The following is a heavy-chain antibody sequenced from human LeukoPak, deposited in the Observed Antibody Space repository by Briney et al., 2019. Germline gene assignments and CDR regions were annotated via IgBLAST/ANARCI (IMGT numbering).Heavy chain of an antibody. J-gene: IGHJ6*02. CDR2: IGTAGDT. V-gene: IGHV3-13*01. D-gene: IGHD3-22*01. CDR1: GLTFSSYD. Sequence: GGSLRLSCAASGLTFSSYDMHWVRQATGKGLEWVSAIGTAGDTYYPGSVKGRFTISRENAKNSLYLQMNSLRAGDTAVYYCARAIRSYDSSGYYYYYYGMDVWGQGTTVTVSS. CDR3: ARAIRSYDSSGYYYYYYGMDV.